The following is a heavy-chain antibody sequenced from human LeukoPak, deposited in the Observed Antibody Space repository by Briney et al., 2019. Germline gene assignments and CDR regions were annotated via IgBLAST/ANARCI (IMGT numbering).Heavy chain of an antibody. CDR1: GGSISSYY. J-gene: IGHJ6*03. Sequence: PSETLSLTCTVSGGSISSYYWSWIRQPPGKGLEWIGYIYYSGSTNYNPSLKSRVTISVDTSKNQFSLKLSSVTAANTAVYYCAFQNSGSYRGYYYYMDVWGKGTTVTVSS. D-gene: IGHD1-26*01. CDR3: AFQNSGSYRGYYYYMDV. V-gene: IGHV4-59*01. CDR2: IYYSGST.